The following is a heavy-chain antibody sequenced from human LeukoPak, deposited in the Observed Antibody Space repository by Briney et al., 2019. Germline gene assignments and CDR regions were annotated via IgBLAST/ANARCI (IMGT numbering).Heavy chain of an antibody. CDR3: AGHYGDYAYPYYYYYYMDV. Sequence: SETLSLTCTVSGDSISSGDYYWSWIRQPAGKGLEWIGRISSSGSTNYNPSLKSRVTISVDTSKNQFSLKLSSVTAADTAVYYCAGHYGDYAYPYYYYYYMDVWGKGTTVTISS. V-gene: IGHV4-61*02. CDR2: ISSSGST. D-gene: IGHD4-17*01. CDR1: GDSISSGDYY. J-gene: IGHJ6*03.